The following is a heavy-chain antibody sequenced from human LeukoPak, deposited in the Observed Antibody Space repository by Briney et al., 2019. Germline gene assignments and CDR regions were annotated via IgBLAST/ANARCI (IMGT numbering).Heavy chain of an antibody. V-gene: IGHV4-39*07. J-gene: IGHJ5*02. CDR3: ARVVVPGWFDP. D-gene: IGHD2-15*01. Sequence: SETLSLTCTVSGGSISSSSYYWGWIRQPPGKGLEWIGNIYYSGSTYYNPSLKSRVTISVDASNNQFSLKLSSVTAADTAVYYCARVVVPGWFDPWGQGTLVTVSS. CDR1: GGSISSSSYY. CDR2: IYYSGST.